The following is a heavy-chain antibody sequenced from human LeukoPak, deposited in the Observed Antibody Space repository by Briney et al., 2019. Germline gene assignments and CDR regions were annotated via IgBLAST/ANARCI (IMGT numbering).Heavy chain of an antibody. CDR3: ASRGSSWWDSRDY. CDR1: GFTVSSNY. J-gene: IGHJ4*02. V-gene: IGHV3-53*01. Sequence: GGSLRLSCAASGFTVSSNYMSWVRQAPGKGLEWVPVIYSGGSTYYADSVKGRFTISRDNSKNTLYLQMNSLRAEDTAVYYCASRGSSWWDSRDYWGQGTLVAVSS. D-gene: IGHD6-13*01. CDR2: IYSGGST.